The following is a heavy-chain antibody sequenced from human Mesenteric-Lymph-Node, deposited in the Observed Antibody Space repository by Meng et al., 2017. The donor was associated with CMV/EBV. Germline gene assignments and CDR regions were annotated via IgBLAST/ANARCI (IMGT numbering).Heavy chain of an antibody. CDR3: ARAGSGWHYGMDV. D-gene: IGHD6-19*01. V-gene: IGHV1-69*05. CDR1: GGTSSNHV. CDR2: IIPVFATP. J-gene: IGHJ6*02. Sequence: SVKVSCKASGGTSSNHVISWVRQAPGQGLEWMGGIIPVFATPKYAQMFQGRVTIITDASTNTVYMELSSLRSEDTAVYYCARAGSGWHYGMDVWGQGTTVTVSS.